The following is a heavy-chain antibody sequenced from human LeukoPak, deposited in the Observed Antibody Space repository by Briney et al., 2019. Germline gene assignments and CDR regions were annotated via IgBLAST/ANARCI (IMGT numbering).Heavy chain of an antibody. Sequence: ASVKVSCKASGYTFTSYGISWVRQAPGQGLEWMGWISAYNGNTNYAQKLQGRVTMTTDTSTSTAYMGLRSLRSDDTAVYYCARAGLHITMVRGVPFDPWGQGTLVTVSS. CDR3: ARAGLHITMVRGVPFDP. V-gene: IGHV1-18*04. CDR1: GYTFTSYG. J-gene: IGHJ5*02. D-gene: IGHD3-10*01. CDR2: ISAYNGNT.